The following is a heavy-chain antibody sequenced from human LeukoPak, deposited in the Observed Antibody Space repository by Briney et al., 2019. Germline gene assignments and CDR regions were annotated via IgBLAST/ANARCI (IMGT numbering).Heavy chain of an antibody. D-gene: IGHD3-16*01. J-gene: IGHJ4*02. Sequence: ASVKVSCKASGYTFTGYYMHWVRQAPGQGLEWMGWINPNSGGTNYAQKFQGRVTMTRDTSISTAYMELSRLRSDDTAVYYCARVRSVWGSSNYWGQGTLVTVSS. CDR2: INPNSGGT. V-gene: IGHV1-2*02. CDR3: ARVRSVWGSSNY. CDR1: GYTFTGYY.